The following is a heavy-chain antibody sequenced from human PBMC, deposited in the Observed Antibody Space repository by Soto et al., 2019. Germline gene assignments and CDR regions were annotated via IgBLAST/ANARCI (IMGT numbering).Heavy chain of an antibody. Sequence: QVQLVQSGAEVKKPGASVKVSCKASGYIFTSYTMHWVRQAPGQRLEWMGRITAGNGNTKYSQKFQGRLTITRDTSANTVYMELNNLRSEDTAVYYCARTAGPTPFDPWGQGTPVTVSS. CDR3: ARTAGPTPFDP. V-gene: IGHV1-3*01. CDR1: GYIFTSYT. CDR2: ITAGNGNT. J-gene: IGHJ5*02. D-gene: IGHD6-19*01.